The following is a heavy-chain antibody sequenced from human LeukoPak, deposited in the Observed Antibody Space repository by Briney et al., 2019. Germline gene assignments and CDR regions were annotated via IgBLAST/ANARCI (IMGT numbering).Heavy chain of an antibody. CDR2: TVGGGDGP. CDR1: GFTFSSTS. J-gene: IGHJ4*02. Sequence: GGSLRLSCAASGFTFSSTSMSWVRQAPGTGLEWVAVTVGGGDGPYYADSVKGRFTISRDNAKNSLYLQMNSLRAEDTALYYCARDYSGYAPDYWGQGTLVTVSS. CDR3: ARDYSGYAPDY. V-gene: IGHV3-23*01. D-gene: IGHD3-22*01.